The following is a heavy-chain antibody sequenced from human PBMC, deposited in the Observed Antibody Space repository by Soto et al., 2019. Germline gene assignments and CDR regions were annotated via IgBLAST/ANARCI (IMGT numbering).Heavy chain of an antibody. CDR1: GSAFSDHY. J-gene: IGHJ3*02. CDR2: SGNRANSDTT. D-gene: IGHD1-26*01. Sequence: PGGSLRLSCAASGSAFSDHYMDWVRQAPGKGLEWVGRSGNRANSDTTEYGSSVKGRFTISRDDSKNSMYLQMNSLKTEDTAVYYCTRGYSGLDIYAFDIWGPGTLVTVSS. V-gene: IGHV3-72*01. CDR3: TRGYSGLDIYAFDI.